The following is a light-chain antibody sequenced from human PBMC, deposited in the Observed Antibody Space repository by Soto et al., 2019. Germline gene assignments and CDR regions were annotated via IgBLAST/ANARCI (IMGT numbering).Light chain of an antibody. CDR2: DAS. Sequence: EVVLTQSPGSLSLSPGDRATLSCRASQSLVNTYVAWYQQKAGQAPRLLIYDASTRATGIPDRFSGSGSGTDFTLTISRLEPEDFAVYYCQQYKNWPLFGQGTRLEIK. CDR1: QSLVNTY. CDR3: QQYKNWPL. J-gene: IGKJ5*01. V-gene: IGKV3-20*01.